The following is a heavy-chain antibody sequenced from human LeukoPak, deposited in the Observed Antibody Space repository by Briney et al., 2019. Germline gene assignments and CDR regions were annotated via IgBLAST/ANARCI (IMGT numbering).Heavy chain of an antibody. CDR3: ARDLLWFGEFSNQYYYYYYGMDV. CDR2: INPSGGST. Sequence: ASVQVSCKASGYTFTSYYMHWVRQAPGQGLEWMGIINPSGGSTSYAQKFQGRVTMTRDTSTSTVYMELSSLRSEDTAVYYCARDLLWFGEFSNQYYYYYYGMDVWGQGTTVTLSS. D-gene: IGHD3-10*01. CDR1: GYTFTSYY. J-gene: IGHJ6*02. V-gene: IGHV1-46*01.